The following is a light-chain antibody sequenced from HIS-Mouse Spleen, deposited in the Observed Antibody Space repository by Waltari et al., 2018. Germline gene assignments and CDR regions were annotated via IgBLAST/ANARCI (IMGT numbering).Light chain of an antibody. CDR1: RRAVGSSNS. Sequence: QSALTQPSSVSGSPGQSITIPCTGTRRAVGSSNSVLRYQQHPGKPPKLMIYEGSKRPSGVSNRFSGSKSGNTASLTISGLQAEDEADYYCCSYAGSSTYVFGTGTKVTVL. V-gene: IGLV2-23*01. CDR2: EGS. J-gene: IGLJ1*01. CDR3: CSYAGSSTYV.